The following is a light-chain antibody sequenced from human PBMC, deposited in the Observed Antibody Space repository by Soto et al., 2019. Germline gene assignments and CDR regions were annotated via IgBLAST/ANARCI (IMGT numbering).Light chain of an antibody. J-gene: IGLJ3*02. Sequence: QSVLTQPASVSGSPGQSITISCTGTSNDVGGYNLVSWFQQHPGKAPKLMISEVNKRPLGVSNRFSGSKSANTASLTISGLQAEDEADYYCCSHVGGSRQQWVFGGGTKQTVL. V-gene: IGLV2-23*02. CDR3: CSHVGGSRQQWV. CDR1: SNDVGGYNL. CDR2: EVN.